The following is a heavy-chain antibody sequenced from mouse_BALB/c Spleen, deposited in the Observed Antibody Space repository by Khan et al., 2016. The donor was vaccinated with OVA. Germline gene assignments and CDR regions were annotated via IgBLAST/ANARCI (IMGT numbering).Heavy chain of an antibody. CDR2: IAPANGNT. J-gene: IGHJ1*01. CDR3: ARPSYVPRDFEV. Sequence: VQLQQSGAELVKPGASVKLSCTASGFNIKDTYLHWVKQRPEQGLEWIGRIAPANGNTQYDPKFQGKATLKSDTSSNTASLQLHSLTSEDTAVYYCARPSYVPRDFEVGGAGTTVTVSS. D-gene: IGHD6-1*01. V-gene: IGHV14-3*02. CDR1: GFNIKDTY.